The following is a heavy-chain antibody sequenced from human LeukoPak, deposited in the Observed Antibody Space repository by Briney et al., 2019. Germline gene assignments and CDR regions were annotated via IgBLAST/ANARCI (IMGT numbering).Heavy chain of an antibody. J-gene: IGHJ5*01. D-gene: IGHD3-10*01. CDR3: TRAITYFYGSVTYDWFDS. CDR2: IKSDGST. CDR1: GFTFSSYW. V-gene: IGHV3-74*01. Sequence: GGSLRLSCEASGFTFSSYWMHWVRQTPGKGLMWVTRIKSDGSTIYADSVQGRFTISRDNAKNMVYLQMNSLRDEDTAIYYCTRAITYFYGSVTYDWFDSWGQGTRVTVSS.